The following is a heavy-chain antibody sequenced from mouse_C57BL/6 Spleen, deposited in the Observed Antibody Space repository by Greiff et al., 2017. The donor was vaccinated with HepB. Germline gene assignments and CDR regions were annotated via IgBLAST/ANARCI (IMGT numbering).Heavy chain of an antibody. CDR3: ARRPSYYYGTSMDY. CDR2: ISYDGSN. Sequence: EVQLQESGPGLVKPSQSLSLTCSVTGYSITSGYYWNWIRQFPGNKLEWMGYISYDGSNNYNPSLKNRISITRDTSKNQFFLKLHSVTTEDTATYYCARRPSYYYGTSMDYWGQGTSVTVSS. J-gene: IGHJ4*01. V-gene: IGHV3-6*01. CDR1: GYSITSGYY. D-gene: IGHD1-1*01.